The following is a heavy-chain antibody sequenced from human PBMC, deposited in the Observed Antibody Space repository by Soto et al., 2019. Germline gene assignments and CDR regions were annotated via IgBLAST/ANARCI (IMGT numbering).Heavy chain of an antibody. V-gene: IGHV1-2*02. D-gene: IGHD2-15*01. Sequence: EASVKVTCKAAGYHLGAYYTYWVRQAHGRGLEWVGLMDPFTGVTVYEQWLRDVVTRTSDTAINTAYMELRRPLFHDMAISFCALARDAAAQFYPPHTMDVCGHGTTVTVAS. J-gene: IGHJ6*02. CDR1: GYHLGAYY. CDR2: MDPFTGVT. CDR3: ALARDAAAQFYPPHTMDV.